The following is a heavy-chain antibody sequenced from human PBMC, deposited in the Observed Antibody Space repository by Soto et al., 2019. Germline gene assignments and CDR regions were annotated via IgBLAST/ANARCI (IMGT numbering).Heavy chain of an antibody. CDR2: IWYDGSNK. V-gene: IGHV3-33*01. CDR1: GFTFSSYG. Sequence: GGSLRLSCAASGFTFSSYGMHWVRQAPGKGLEWVAVIWYDGSNKYYADSVKGRFAISRDNSKNTLYLQMNSLRAEDTAVYYCARDEGLGVNYYYYGMDVWGQGTRVTVSS. J-gene: IGHJ6*02. CDR3: ARDEGLGVNYYYYGMDV. D-gene: IGHD3-10*01.